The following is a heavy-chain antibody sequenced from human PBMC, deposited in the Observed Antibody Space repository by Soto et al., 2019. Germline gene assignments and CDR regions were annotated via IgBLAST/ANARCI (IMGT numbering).Heavy chain of an antibody. CDR3: ARGYCSGTICYIWDNWFDP. J-gene: IGHJ5*02. D-gene: IGHD2-2*02. CDR2: IYYSGRT. V-gene: IGHV4-59*01. Sequence: QVQLQESGPGLVKPSETLSLTCTVSGGSISSYYWSWIRQPPGKGLEWIGYIYYSGRTNYNPSLKSRVTISVDTSKNQFPLKLSSVTAADTAVYYCARGYCSGTICYIWDNWFDPWGQGTLVTVSS. CDR1: GGSISSYY.